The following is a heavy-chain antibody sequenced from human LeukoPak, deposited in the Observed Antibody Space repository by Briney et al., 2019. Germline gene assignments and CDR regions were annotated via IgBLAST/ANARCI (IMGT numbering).Heavy chain of an antibody. D-gene: IGHD6-6*01. CDR3: TRGLSSSSS. Sequence: GGSLRLSCAASGFTFRSYWMHWVRQDPGKGLVWVSNINGDGSATGYADSVKGRFTISRDNAKNTMYLQMNSLRAEDTGVYYCTRGLSSSSSWGQGTLVTVSS. J-gene: IGHJ4*02. CDR1: GFTFRSYW. CDR2: INGDGSAT. V-gene: IGHV3-74*01.